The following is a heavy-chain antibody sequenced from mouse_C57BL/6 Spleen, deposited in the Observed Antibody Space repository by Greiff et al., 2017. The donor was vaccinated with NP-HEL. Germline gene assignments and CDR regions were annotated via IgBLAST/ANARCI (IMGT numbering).Heavy chain of an antibody. CDR1: GYTFTSYW. Sequence: VQLQQPGAELVKPGASVKMSCKASGYTFTSYWITWVKQRPGQGLEWIGDIYPGSGSTNYNEKFKSKATLTVDTSSSTAYMQLSSLTSEDSAVYYCARSGVRRPHYYAMDYWGQGTSVTVSS. D-gene: IGHD2-14*01. V-gene: IGHV1-55*01. CDR3: ARSGVRRPHYYAMDY. CDR2: IYPGSGST. J-gene: IGHJ4*01.